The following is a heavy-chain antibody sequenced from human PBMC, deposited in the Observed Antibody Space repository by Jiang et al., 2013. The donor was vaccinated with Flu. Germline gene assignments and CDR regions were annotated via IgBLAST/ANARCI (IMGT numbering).Heavy chain of an antibody. V-gene: IGHV4-34*01. D-gene: IGHD5-12*01. Sequence: KPSETLSLTCTVSGGSISSYYWSWIRQPPRKGLEWIGEINHSGSTNYNPSLKSRVTISVDTSKNQFSLKLSSVTAADTADYYCASRVRVVASQNIDYWGQGTLVTVSS. CDR1: GGSISSYY. CDR2: INHSGST. J-gene: IGHJ4*02. CDR3: ASRVRVVASQNIDY.